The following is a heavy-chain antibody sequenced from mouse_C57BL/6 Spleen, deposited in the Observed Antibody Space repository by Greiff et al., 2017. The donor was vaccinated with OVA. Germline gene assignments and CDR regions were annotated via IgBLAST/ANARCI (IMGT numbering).Heavy chain of an antibody. J-gene: IGHJ2*01. CDR3: ARGEGYDVGFDY. Sequence: EVKLVESGPGLVKPSQSLSLTCSVTGYSITSGYYWNWIRQFPGNKLEWMGYISYDGSNNYNPSLKNRISITRDTSKNQFFLKLNSVTTEDTATYYCARGEGYDVGFDYWGQGTTLTVSS. D-gene: IGHD2-2*01. V-gene: IGHV3-6*01. CDR1: GYSITSGYY. CDR2: ISYDGSN.